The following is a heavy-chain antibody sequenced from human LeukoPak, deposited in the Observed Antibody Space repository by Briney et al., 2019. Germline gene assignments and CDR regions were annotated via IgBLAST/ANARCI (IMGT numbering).Heavy chain of an antibody. V-gene: IGHV3-21*01. CDR1: GFTFSSYS. CDR3: ARAYGGVIVMYYFDY. Sequence: GGSLRLSCAASGFTFSSYSMNWVRQAPGKGLEWVSSISSSSSYIYYADSVKGRFTISRDNAKNSLYLQMNSLRAEDTAVYYCARAYGGVIVMYYFDYWGQGTLVTVPS. J-gene: IGHJ4*02. D-gene: IGHD3-16*02. CDR2: ISSSSSYI.